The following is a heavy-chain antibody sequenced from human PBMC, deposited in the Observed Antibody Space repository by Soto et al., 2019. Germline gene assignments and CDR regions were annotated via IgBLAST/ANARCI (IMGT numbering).Heavy chain of an antibody. Sequence: QVQLVQSGAEVKKPGSSVKVSSKASGGTFSSYAISWVRQAPGQGLEWMGGIIPIFGTANYAQKFQGRVTITADESTSTAYMELSSLRSEDTAVYYCARGYIAARLNYFDYWGQGTLVTVSS. J-gene: IGHJ4*02. D-gene: IGHD6-6*01. CDR3: ARGYIAARLNYFDY. V-gene: IGHV1-69*01. CDR2: IIPIFGTA. CDR1: GGTFSSYA.